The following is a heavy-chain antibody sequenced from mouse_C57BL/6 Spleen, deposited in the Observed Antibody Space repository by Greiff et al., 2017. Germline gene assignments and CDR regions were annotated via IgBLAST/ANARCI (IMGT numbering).Heavy chain of an antibody. V-gene: IGHV1-15*01. CDR3: TRGGAVVATYYFDC. Sequence: QVQLQQSGAELVRPGASVTLSCKASGYTFTDYEMHWVKQTPVHGLEWIGAIDPETGGTAYNQKFKGKDILTADKSSSTADMGLRSLTSEDSAVYYCTRGGAVVATYYFDCWGQGTTLTVSS. D-gene: IGHD1-1*01. CDR1: GYTFTDYE. CDR2: IDPETGGT. J-gene: IGHJ2*01.